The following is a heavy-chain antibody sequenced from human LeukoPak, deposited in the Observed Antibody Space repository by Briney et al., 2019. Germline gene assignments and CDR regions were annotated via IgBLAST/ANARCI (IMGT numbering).Heavy chain of an antibody. CDR2: IRYDGSNK. V-gene: IGHV3-30*02. CDR3: AKELEYCSSTSCYDYYYGMDV. Sequence: GGSLRLSCAASGFTFSSYGMRWVRQAPGKGMEWVAFIRYDGSNKYYADSVKGRFTISRDNSKHSLYLQMNSLRAEDTAVYYCAKELEYCSSTSCYDYYYGMDVWGQGTTVTVSS. D-gene: IGHD2-2*01. CDR1: GFTFSSYG. J-gene: IGHJ6*02.